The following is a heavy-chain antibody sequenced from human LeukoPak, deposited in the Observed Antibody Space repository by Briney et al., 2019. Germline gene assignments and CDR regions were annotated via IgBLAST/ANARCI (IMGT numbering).Heavy chain of an antibody. Sequence: GGSLRLSCAASGFTFSSYGMHWVRQAPGKGLEWVAFIRYDGSNKYYADSVKGRFTISRDNSKNTLYLQMNSLRAEDTAVYYRASFRFVVLITWGQGTLVTVSS. CDR3: ASFRFVVLIT. V-gene: IGHV3-30*02. CDR1: GFTFSSYG. J-gene: IGHJ5*02. CDR2: IRYDGSNK. D-gene: IGHD2-8*01.